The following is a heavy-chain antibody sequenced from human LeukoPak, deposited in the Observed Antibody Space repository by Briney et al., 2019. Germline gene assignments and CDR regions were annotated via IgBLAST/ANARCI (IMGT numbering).Heavy chain of an antibody. CDR1: GVSISSYY. V-gene: IGHV4-59*13. Sequence: SETLSLTCSVSGVSISSYYWSWIRQPPGKGLEWIGYMYYSGNTKYNPSLKSRVAISVDTSKNQFSLKLTSVTAADTAVYYYARAFTSWSFDYWGQGTLVTVSS. D-gene: IGHD3-16*01. J-gene: IGHJ4*02. CDR3: ARAFTSWSFDY. CDR2: MYYSGNT.